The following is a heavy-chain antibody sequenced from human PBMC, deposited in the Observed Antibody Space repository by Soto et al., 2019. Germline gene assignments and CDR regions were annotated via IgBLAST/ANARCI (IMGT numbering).Heavy chain of an antibody. CDR3: ARDDYGDFTGVDALDI. CDR2: IIPILGIA. D-gene: IGHD4-17*01. CDR1: GGTFSSYT. V-gene: IGHV1-69*04. J-gene: IGHJ4*02. Sequence: GASVKVSCKASGGTFSSYTISWVRQAPGQGLEWMGRIIPILGIANYAQKFQGRVTITADKSTSTAYMELSSLRSEDTAVYYCARDDYGDFTGVDALDIWGQGTLVTVSS.